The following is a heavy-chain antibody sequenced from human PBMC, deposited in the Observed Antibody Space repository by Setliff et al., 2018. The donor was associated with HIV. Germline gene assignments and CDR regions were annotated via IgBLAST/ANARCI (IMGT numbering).Heavy chain of an antibody. CDR2: IHDDGST. CDR1: GFSVRSNY. CDR3: AKGVKWLDP. Sequence: PGGSLRLSCAASGFSVRSNYMTWVRQALGKGLEYASVIHDDGSTNYADSVKGRFTVSRDNSKNTVYLQMDSLRAEDTAVYYCAKGVKWLDPWGQGTLVTVSS. D-gene: IGHD3-16*01. J-gene: IGHJ5*02. V-gene: IGHV3-53*01.